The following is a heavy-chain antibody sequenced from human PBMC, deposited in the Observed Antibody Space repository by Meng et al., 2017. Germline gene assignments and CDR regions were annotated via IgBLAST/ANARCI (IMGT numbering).Heavy chain of an antibody. CDR1: GFTFSSYA. CDR3: ARASTGEGY. J-gene: IGHJ4*02. CDR2: ISGSGGST. D-gene: IGHD7-27*01. Sequence: GESLKISCAASGFTFSSYAMSWVRQAPGKGLEWVSAISGSGGSTYYADSVKGRFTISRDNAKNSLYLQMNSLRAEDTAVYYCARASTGEGYWGQGTLVTVSS. V-gene: IGHV3-23*01.